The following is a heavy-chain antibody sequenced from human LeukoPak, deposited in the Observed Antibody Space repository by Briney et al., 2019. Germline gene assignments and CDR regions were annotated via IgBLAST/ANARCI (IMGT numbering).Heavy chain of an antibody. CDR1: GYSFATYW. J-gene: IGHJ4*02. CDR3: ASLGMRFGFAFDY. Sequence: GESLKISCKGSGYSFATYWIGWVRQMPGKGLEWKGSIYPGDSDTRYSPSFQGQVTISVDKSISTAYLQWSSLKASDTAMYYCASLGMRFGFAFDYWGQGTLVTVSS. V-gene: IGHV5-51*01. D-gene: IGHD3-10*01. CDR2: IYPGDSDT.